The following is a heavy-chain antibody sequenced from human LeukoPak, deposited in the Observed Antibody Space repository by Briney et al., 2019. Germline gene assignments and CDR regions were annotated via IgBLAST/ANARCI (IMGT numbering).Heavy chain of an antibody. J-gene: IGHJ4*02. D-gene: IGHD5-18*01. V-gene: IGHV3-64*02. CDR2: ISSNGGST. CDR1: GFTFSSYA. Sequence: GGSLRLSYAASGFTFSSYAMHWVRQAPGKGLEYVSAISSNGGSTYYADSVKGRFTISRDNSKNTLYLQMGSLRAEDMAVYYCARGTAMVTYFDYWGQGTLVTVSS. CDR3: ARGTAMVTYFDY.